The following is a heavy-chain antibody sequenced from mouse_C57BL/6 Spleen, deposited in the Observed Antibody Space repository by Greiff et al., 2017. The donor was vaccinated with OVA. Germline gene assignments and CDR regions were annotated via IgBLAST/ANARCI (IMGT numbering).Heavy chain of an antibody. D-gene: IGHD4-1*01. CDR3: ACGELTGLYYYAMDY. J-gene: IGHJ4*01. CDR1: GYTFTSYW. V-gene: IGHV1-55*01. Sequence: QVQLQQSGAELVKPGASVKMSCKASGYTFTSYWITWVKQRPGQGLEWIGDIYPGSGSTNYNEKFKSKATLTVDTSSSTAYMQLSSLTSEDSAVYYCACGELTGLYYYAMDYWGQGTSVTVSS. CDR2: IYPGSGST.